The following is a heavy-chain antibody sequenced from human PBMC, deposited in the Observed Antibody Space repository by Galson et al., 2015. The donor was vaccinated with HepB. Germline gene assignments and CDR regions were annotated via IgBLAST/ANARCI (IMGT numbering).Heavy chain of an antibody. J-gene: IGHJ6*03. V-gene: IGHV4-59*01. CDR1: GGSLSGFY. CDR2: ISDSGNT. Sequence: TLSLTCAVYGGSLSGFYWSWIRQSPGRGLEWIGYISDSGNTNYHPSLKSRVTISRDTSKNQFSLRLNSVTAADTAVYYCARQSRGYSSGWYLGSFNYMDVWGKGSTVTVSS. CDR3: ARQSRGYSSGWYLGSFNYMDV. D-gene: IGHD6-19*01.